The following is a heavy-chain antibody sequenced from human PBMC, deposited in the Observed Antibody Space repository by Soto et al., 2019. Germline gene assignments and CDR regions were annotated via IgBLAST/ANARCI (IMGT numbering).Heavy chain of an antibody. J-gene: IGHJ5*02. CDR1: GFTFSSYS. D-gene: IGHD3-16*01. V-gene: IGHV3-21*01. CDR3: VWPGGFDP. Sequence: GGSLRLSCAASGFTFSSYSMNWVRQAPGKGLEWVSSISTTSAYIYYADSVKGRFTISRDNAKNSLYLHMNSLRVEDTAVYYCVWPGGFDPWGQGTLVTVSS. CDR2: ISTTSAYI.